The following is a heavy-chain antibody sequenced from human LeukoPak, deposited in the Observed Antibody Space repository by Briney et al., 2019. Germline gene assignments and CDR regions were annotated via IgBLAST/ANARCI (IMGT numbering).Heavy chain of an antibody. CDR2: TSFDESIK. Sequence: GGSLRLSCTDSEFTFSSYAMHWVRQAPGKGLEWVAVTSFDESIKYYADSVKGRFTISRDNAKNTLYLQMNSLRAEDTAVYYCARDRRSGSYYLGYWGQGTLVTVSS. CDR3: ARDRRSGSYYLGY. J-gene: IGHJ4*02. CDR1: EFTFSSYA. V-gene: IGHV3-30*04. D-gene: IGHD1-26*01.